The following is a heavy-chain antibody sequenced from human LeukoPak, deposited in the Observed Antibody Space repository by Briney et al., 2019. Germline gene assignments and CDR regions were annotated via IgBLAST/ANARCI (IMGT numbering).Heavy chain of an antibody. CDR3: ARSLGSGSPDPDV. V-gene: IGHV1-69*13. Sequence: SVKVSCKASGGTFSSYAISWVRQAPGQGLEWMGGIIPIFGTANDAQKFQGRVTITADESTSTAYMELSSLRSEDTAVYYCARSLGSGSPDPDVWGQGTTVTVSS. CDR1: GGTFSSYA. J-gene: IGHJ6*02. CDR2: IIPIFGTA. D-gene: IGHD3-10*01.